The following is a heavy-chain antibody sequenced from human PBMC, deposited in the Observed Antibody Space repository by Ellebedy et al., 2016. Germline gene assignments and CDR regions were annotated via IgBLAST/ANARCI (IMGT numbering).Heavy chain of an antibody. CDR2: IYHSGST. CDR1: GYSISSGYY. Sequence: SETLSLTXTVSGYSISSGYYWGWIRQPPGKGLEWIGSIYHSGSTYYNPSLKSRVTISVDTSKNQFSLKLSSVTAADTAVYYCARDQGYPYYFDYWGQGTLVTVSS. D-gene: IGHD5-18*01. J-gene: IGHJ4*02. CDR3: ARDQGYPYYFDY. V-gene: IGHV4-38-2*02.